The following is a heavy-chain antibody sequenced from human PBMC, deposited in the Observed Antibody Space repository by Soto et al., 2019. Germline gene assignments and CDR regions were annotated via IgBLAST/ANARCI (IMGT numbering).Heavy chain of an antibody. CDR3: ARDTVDTYAFHI. CDR2: IYYSGST. J-gene: IGHJ3*02. Sequence: QVQLQESGPGLVKPSETLSLTCTVSCGSVSSGSYYWSWLRQPPGKGLEWIGYIYYSGSTNYNPSLKSRVTISVDTTKNQFSLKLSSVTAADTAVYYCARDTVDTYAFHIWGQGTIVTVSS. V-gene: IGHV4-61*01. D-gene: IGHD6-19*01. CDR1: CGSVSSGSYY.